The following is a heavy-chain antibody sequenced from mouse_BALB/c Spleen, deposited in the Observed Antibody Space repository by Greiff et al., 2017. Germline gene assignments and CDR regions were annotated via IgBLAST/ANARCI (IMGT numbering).Heavy chain of an antibody. CDR3: TREGTTATMDY. D-gene: IGHD1-2*01. V-gene: IGHV1S81*02. Sequence: QVQLQQSGAELVKPGASVKLSCKASGYTFTSYYMYWVKQRPGQGLEWIGEINPSNGGTNFNEKFKSKATLTVDKSSSTAYMQLSSLTSEDSAVYYCTREGTTATMDYWGQGTSVTVSS. CDR2: INPSNGGT. J-gene: IGHJ4*01. CDR1: GYTFTSYY.